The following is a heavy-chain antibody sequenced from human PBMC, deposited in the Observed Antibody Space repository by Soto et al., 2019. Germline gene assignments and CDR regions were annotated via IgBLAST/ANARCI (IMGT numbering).Heavy chain of an antibody. CDR1: GYTFTNYG. Sequence: QLVQSGAEVKKPGASMKVSCKASGYTFTNYGINWVRQAPGQGLEWMGWISTYNGDTNYAQNLQGRVTMTTDTSTSTAYMELKSLRSDDTAVYYCARGRERYSSSYAFDIWGQGTMVTVSS. D-gene: IGHD6-6*01. CDR2: ISTYNGDT. J-gene: IGHJ3*02. CDR3: ARGRERYSSSYAFDI. V-gene: IGHV1-18*01.